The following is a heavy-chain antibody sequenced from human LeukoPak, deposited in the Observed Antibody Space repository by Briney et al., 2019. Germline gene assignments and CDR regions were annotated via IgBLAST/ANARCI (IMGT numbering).Heavy chain of an antibody. D-gene: IGHD6-13*01. J-gene: IGHJ4*02. Sequence: SETLSLTCTVSGGSISSSSYYWGWIRQPPGKGLEGIGSIYYSGRTYYNPSLKSRVTISVDTSKNQFSLKLSSVTAADTAVYYCARRFSAAAGIGYWGQGTLVTVSS. CDR2: IYYSGRT. CDR3: ARRFSAAAGIGY. CDR1: GGSISSSSYY. V-gene: IGHV4-39*01.